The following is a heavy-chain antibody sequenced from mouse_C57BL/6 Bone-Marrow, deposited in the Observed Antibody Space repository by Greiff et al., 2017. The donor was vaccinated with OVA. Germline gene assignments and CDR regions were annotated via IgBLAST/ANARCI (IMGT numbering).Heavy chain of an antibody. Sequence: QVQLQQSGPELVKPGASVKISCKASGYAFSSSWLNWVKQRPGKGLEWIGRIYPGDGDTNYNGKFKGKATLTADKSSSTAYMQLSSLTSEDSAVYFCARVGVPGYFDVWGTGTTVTVSS. J-gene: IGHJ1*03. CDR1: GYAFSSSW. CDR2: IYPGDGDT. V-gene: IGHV1-82*01. D-gene: IGHD2-14*01. CDR3: ARVGVPGYFDV.